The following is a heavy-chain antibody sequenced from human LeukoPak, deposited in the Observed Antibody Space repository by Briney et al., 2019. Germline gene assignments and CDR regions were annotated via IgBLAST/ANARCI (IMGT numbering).Heavy chain of an antibody. V-gene: IGHV3-23*01. D-gene: IGHD6-13*01. CDR3: ARGGIGAAGAVDY. CDR2: ILSSGGST. CDR1: GFTFSSYI. J-gene: IGHJ4*02. Sequence: GGSLRLSCAASGFTFSSYIMTWVRQAPGKGREWVSSILSSGGSTYYADSVKGRFTISRDNSRTTLYLQMISLTAEDTAVYFCARGGIGAAGAVDYWGQGTLVTVSS.